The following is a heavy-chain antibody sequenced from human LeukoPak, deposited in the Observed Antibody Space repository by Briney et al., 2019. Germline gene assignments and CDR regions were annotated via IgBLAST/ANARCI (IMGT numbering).Heavy chain of an antibody. CDR3: ARGVFYYDTSGREYYFDY. CDR1: GGSVGSYY. CDR2: IYTSGGT. D-gene: IGHD3-22*01. V-gene: IGHV4-4*07. J-gene: IGHJ4*02. Sequence: SETLSLTCTVSGGSVGSYYWSWIRQPAGKGLEWIGRIYTSGGTVYNPSLKSRVTMSVDTSKNQFSLKLSSVTAADTAVYYCARGVFYYDTSGREYYFDYWGQGTLVTVSS.